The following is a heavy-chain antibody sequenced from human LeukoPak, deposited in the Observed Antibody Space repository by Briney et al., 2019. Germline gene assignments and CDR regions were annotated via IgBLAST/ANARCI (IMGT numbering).Heavy chain of an antibody. V-gene: IGHV3-21*01. CDR2: ISSSGTYT. CDR3: ARGADSYGYGGSRD. J-gene: IGHJ4*02. D-gene: IGHD5-18*01. Sequence: PGGSLRLSCAASGFSVSSNYMSWVRQAPGKGLEWVSSISSSGTYTYYADSVKGRFTISRDNAKNSLYLQMNSLRAEDTAVYYCARGADSYGYGGSRDWGQGTLVTVSS. CDR1: GFSVSSNY.